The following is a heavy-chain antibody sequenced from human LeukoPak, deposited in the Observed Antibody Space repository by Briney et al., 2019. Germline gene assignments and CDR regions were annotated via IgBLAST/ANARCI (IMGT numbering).Heavy chain of an antibody. CDR1: GFTFSSYA. CDR3: ANPYYDFWSGYYPLGY. V-gene: IGHV3-23*01. J-gene: IGHJ4*02. Sequence: PGGSLRLSCAASGFTFSSYAMSWVRQAPGKGLEWVSAISGSGGSTYYADSVKGRFTISRDNSKNTLYLQMNSLRAEDTAVYYCANPYYDFWSGYYPLGYWGQGTLVTVSS. CDR2: ISGSGGST. D-gene: IGHD3-3*01.